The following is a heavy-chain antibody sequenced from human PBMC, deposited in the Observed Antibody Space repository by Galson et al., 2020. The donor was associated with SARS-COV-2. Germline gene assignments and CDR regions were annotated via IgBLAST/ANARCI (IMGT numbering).Heavy chain of an antibody. Sequence: SGPTLVKPTQTLTLTCTFSGFSLSTSGVGVGWIRQPPGKALEWLALIYWDDDKRYSPSLKSRLTITKDTSKNQVVLTMTNMDPVDTATYYCAHRQVVVAAPYFDYGGQGTLVTVSS. CDR3: AHRQVVVAAPYFDY. CDR2: IYWDDDK. J-gene: IGHJ4*02. CDR1: GFSLSTSGVG. D-gene: IGHD2-15*01. V-gene: IGHV2-5*02.